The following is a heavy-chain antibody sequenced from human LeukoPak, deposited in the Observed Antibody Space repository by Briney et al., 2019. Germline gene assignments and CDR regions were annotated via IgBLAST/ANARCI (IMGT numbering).Heavy chain of an antibody. J-gene: IGHJ4*02. CDR2: FFPEDGET. D-gene: IGHD5-12*01. CDR1: GYTLTELS. Sequence: GASVKVSCRVSGYTLTELSMHGVRQAPGKGFEGMGGFFPEDGETIYAQKFQGRVTMTEDTSTDTAYMELSSLRSEDTAVYYCATATRGSGYDLSSAFDYWGQGTLVTVSS. V-gene: IGHV1-24*01. CDR3: ATATRGSGYDLSSAFDY.